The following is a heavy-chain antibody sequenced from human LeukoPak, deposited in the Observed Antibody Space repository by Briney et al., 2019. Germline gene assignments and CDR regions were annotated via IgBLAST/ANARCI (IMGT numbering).Heavy chain of an antibody. CDR1: GFTFSSYA. CDR2: ISYDGSNK. CDR3: ARDLSWASTGDLDY. V-gene: IGHV3-30*04. D-gene: IGHD7-27*01. Sequence: GRSLRLSCAASGFTFSSYAMHWVRQAPGKGLEWVAVISYDGSNKYYADSVKGRFTISRDNSKNTLYLQMNSLRAEDTAVYYCARDLSWASTGDLDYWGQGTLVTVSS. J-gene: IGHJ4*02.